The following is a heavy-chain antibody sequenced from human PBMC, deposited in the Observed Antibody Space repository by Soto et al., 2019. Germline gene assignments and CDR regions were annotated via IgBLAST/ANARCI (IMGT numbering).Heavy chain of an antibody. J-gene: IGHJ4*02. V-gene: IGHV3-30*18. CDR3: PKGYRSGVDAGCADY. CDR1: GFTFSSYG. D-gene: IGHD6-19*01. CDR2: ISYEGSKT. Sequence: QVQLVESGGGVVQPGRSLRLSCAASGFTFSSYGMNWVRQAPGKGLESVAIISYEGSKTVYADSVKGRFTISRDNSRNTVHLQMNSLRTEDTAVYYCPKGYRSGVDAGCADYWGQGTLVTVSS.